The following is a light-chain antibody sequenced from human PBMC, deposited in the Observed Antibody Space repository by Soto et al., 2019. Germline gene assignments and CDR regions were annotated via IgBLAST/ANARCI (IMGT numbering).Light chain of an antibody. V-gene: IGLV2-14*01. J-gene: IGLJ1*01. CDR2: DVS. CDR3: SSYTSSSTV. CDR1: SSDVGGYNY. Sequence: QSAPTQPASVSGSPGQSITISCTGTSSDVGGYNYVSWYQQHPGKAPKLMIYDVSNRPSGVSNRFSGSKSGNTASLTISGLQAEDEADYYCSSYTSSSTVFGTGTQLTVL.